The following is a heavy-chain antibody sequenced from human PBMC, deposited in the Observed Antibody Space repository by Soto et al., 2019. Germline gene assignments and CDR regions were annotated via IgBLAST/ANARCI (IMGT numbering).Heavy chain of an antibody. D-gene: IGHD4-17*01. Sequence: LRLSCAASGFTFSSYWMSWVRQAPGKGLEWVANIKQDGSEKYYVDSAKGRFTISRDNAKNSLYLQMNSLRAEDTAVYYCARARRTVTTFYFDYWGQGTLVTVSS. V-gene: IGHV3-7*01. CDR1: GFTFSSYW. CDR2: IKQDGSEK. CDR3: ARARRTVTTFYFDY. J-gene: IGHJ4*02.